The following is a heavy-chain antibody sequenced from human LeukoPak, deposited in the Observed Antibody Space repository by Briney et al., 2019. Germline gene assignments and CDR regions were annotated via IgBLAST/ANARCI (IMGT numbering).Heavy chain of an antibody. CDR1: GGTFSSYA. D-gene: IGHD5-18*01. CDR2: IIPILGIA. J-gene: IGHJ6*02. CDR3: ARRGRDTAMGSEAYYYYGMDV. Sequence: GASVKVSCKASGGTFSSYAISWVRQAPGQGLEWMGRIIPILGIANYAQKFQGRVTITADKSTSTAYMELSSLRSEDTAVYYCARRGRDTAMGSEAYYYYGMDVWGQGTTVTVSS. V-gene: IGHV1-69*04.